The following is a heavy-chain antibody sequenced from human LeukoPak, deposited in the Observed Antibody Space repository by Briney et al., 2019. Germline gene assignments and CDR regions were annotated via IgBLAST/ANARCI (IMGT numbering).Heavy chain of an antibody. CDR2: IIPILGIA. J-gene: IGHJ4*02. V-gene: IGHV1-69*04. CDR1: GGTFSSYT. CDR3: ARDVRHYYESSGYEDSNDY. Sequence: GASVKVSCKASGGTFSSYTISWVRQAPGQGLEWMGRIIPILGIANYAQKFQGRVTITADKSTSTAYMELSSLRSEDTAVYYCARDVRHYYESSGYEDSNDYWGQGTLVTVSS. D-gene: IGHD3-22*01.